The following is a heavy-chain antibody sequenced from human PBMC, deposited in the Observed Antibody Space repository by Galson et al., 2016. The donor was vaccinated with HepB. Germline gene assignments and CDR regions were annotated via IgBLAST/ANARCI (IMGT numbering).Heavy chain of an antibody. V-gene: IGHV2-5*01. CDR2: IYWNDDE. CDR3: VHITWIHLWFDC. CDR1: GFSLNTTGVG. D-gene: IGHD5-18*01. J-gene: IGHJ4*02. Sequence: PALVKPTQTLTLTCTFSGFSLNTTGVGVGWIRQPPGKALEYLALIYWNDDERYSPSLKSRLTITKDTSKNQVVLTMTNMDPVDTATYYCVHITWIHLWFDCWGQGTLVTVSS.